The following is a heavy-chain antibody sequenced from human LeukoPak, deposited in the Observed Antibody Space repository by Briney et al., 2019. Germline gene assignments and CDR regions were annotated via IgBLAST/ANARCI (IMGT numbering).Heavy chain of an antibody. V-gene: IGHV1-46*01. CDR1: GYTFTGYY. CDR2: INPSGGSA. J-gene: IGHJ5*02. Sequence: ASVKVSYNASGYTFTGYYMLWVRQSPGQGLEWMGIINPSGGSASYAQKFQGRVSMTRDTSTSTVYMELSGLRSEDTAVYYCARDRDGSSSNWIDPWGQGTLVTVSS. D-gene: IGHD6-13*01. CDR3: ARDRDGSSSNWIDP.